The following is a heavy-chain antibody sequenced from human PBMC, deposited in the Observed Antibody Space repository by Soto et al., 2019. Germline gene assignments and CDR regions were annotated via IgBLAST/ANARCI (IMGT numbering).Heavy chain of an antibody. CDR1: GFTFSRYD. J-gene: IGHJ4*02. Sequence: EVQLVESGGGLVQPGGSLRLSCAASGFTFSRYDMHWVRQARGKGLEWVSAIGSAGDTYYPGSVKGRFTISRENAKNSVYLQMNSLRVDDTAVYYCARPIYGDYAFDYWGQGTLVTVSS. D-gene: IGHD4-17*01. CDR2: IGSAGDT. CDR3: ARPIYGDYAFDY. V-gene: IGHV3-13*01.